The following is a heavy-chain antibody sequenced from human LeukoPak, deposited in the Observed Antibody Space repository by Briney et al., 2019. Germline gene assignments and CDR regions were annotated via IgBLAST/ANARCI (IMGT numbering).Heavy chain of an antibody. CDR3: ARFTEEYSASDY. D-gene: IGHD2-15*01. Sequence: ASVKVSCKASGYTFTGYYMHWVRQAPGQGLEWMGWINPNSGGTNYAQKFQGRVTMTRDTSISTAYMELSRLRSDDTAVYYCARFTEEYSASDYWGQGTLVTVSS. CDR2: INPNSGGT. J-gene: IGHJ4*02. CDR1: GYTFTGYY. V-gene: IGHV1-2*02.